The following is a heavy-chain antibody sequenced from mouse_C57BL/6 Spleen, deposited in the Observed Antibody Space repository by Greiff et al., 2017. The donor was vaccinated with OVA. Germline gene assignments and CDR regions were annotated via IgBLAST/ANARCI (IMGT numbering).Heavy chain of an antibody. CDR2: IDPSDSYT. J-gene: IGHJ2*01. D-gene: IGHD2-3*01. V-gene: IGHV1-69*01. CDR3: ARRGLLQDLDY. CDR1: GYTFTSYW. Sequence: QVQLQQPGAELVMPGASVKLSCKASGYTFTSYWMHWVKQRPGQGLEWIGEIDPSDSYTNYNQKFKGKSTLTVDKSSSTAYMQLSSLTSEDSAVYYCARRGLLQDLDYWGQGTTLTVSS.